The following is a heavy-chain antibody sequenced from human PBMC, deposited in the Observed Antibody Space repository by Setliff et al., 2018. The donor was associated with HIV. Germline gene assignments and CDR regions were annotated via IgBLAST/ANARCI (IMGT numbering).Heavy chain of an antibody. CDR2: ISAYNGNT. D-gene: IGHD2-2*01. J-gene: IGHJ4*02. CDR3: ARERWSRYCSSSSCYRDLDY. Sequence: ASVKVSCKASGYTLTSYGISWVRQAPGQGIEWMGWISAYNGNTNYAQNLQGRVTMTIDTSTSTAYMELRSLRSDDTAVYYCARERWSRYCSSSSCYRDLDYWGQGTLVTVSS. V-gene: IGHV1-18*01. CDR1: GYTLTSYG.